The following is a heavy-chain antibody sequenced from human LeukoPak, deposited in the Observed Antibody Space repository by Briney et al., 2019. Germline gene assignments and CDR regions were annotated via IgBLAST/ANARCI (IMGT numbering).Heavy chain of an antibody. V-gene: IGHV4-61*01. Sequence: PSETLSLTCTVSGGSVSSDSYYWSWIRQPPGKGLEWIGYIYHTGSTNYNPSLKSRVTMSLDTSKSQFSLKLSSVTAADTAVYYCARERSKSLFDYWGQGTLVTVSS. J-gene: IGHJ4*02. CDR2: IYHTGST. CDR3: ARERSKSLFDY. CDR1: GGSVSSDSYY.